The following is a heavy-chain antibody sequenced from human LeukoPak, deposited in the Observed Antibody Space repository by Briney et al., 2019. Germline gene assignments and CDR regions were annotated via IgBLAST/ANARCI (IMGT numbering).Heavy chain of an antibody. J-gene: IGHJ4*02. CDR2: IYYSGST. CDR1: GGSISSSSYY. D-gene: IGHD4-17*01. Sequence: SETLSLTCTVSGGSISSSSYYWGWIRQPPGKGLEWIGSIYYSGSTYYNPSLKSRVTISVDTSKNQFSLKLSSVTAADTAVYYCARDNIYGDHRRRYYFDYWGQGTLVTVSS. V-gene: IGHV4-39*07. CDR3: ARDNIYGDHRRRYYFDY.